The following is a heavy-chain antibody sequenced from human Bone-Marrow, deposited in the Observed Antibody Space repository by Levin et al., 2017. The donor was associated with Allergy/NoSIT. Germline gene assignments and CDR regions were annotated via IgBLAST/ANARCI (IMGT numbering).Heavy chain of an antibody. V-gene: IGHV3-23*01. J-gene: IGHJ4*02. CDR1: GFILSNYA. Sequence: PGGSLRLSCAASGFILSNYAMSWVRQAPGKGPEWVSTITVDGTTYYSDSVRGRSTISRDTSRSTLFLQVNSLRAEDTAMYYCAKARITVATYSGHFDYWGRGTLVTVSS. CDR3: AKARITVATYSGHFDY. CDR2: ITVDGTT. D-gene: IGHD6-19*01.